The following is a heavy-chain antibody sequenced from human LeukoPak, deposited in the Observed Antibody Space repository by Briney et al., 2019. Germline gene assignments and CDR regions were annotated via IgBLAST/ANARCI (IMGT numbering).Heavy chain of an antibody. J-gene: IGHJ4*02. CDR1: GYTFTGYY. Sequence: GAAVKVSCQPSGYTFTGYYLHWVRPAPGQGLEWMGWINPNSGGTNYAQKFQGRVTMTRDTFISTAYMELSRLRYDDTAVYYCARVQGLYCSSTSCSAIDYWGRGTLVTVSS. CDR3: ARVQGLYCSSTSCSAIDY. V-gene: IGHV1-2*02. CDR2: INPNSGGT. D-gene: IGHD2-2*01.